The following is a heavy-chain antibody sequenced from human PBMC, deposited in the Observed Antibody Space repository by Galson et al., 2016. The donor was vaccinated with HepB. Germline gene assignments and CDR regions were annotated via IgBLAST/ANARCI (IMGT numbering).Heavy chain of an antibody. CDR2: IGWDGANI. Sequence: LRLSCAASGFTFNDYGMHWVRQTPGKGLEWVSGIGWDGANIAYAESVRGRFSISRDNGEDSLYLQMDNVKFEDTAMYFCARDSSSRGRWYFDVWGRGTLVIVSS. CDR1: GFTFNDYG. D-gene: IGHD6-19*01. CDR3: ARDSSSRGRWYFDV. V-gene: IGHV3-9*01. J-gene: IGHJ2*01.